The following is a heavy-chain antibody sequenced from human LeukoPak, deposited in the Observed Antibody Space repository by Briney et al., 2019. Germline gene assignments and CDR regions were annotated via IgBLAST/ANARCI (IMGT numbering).Heavy chain of an antibody. V-gene: IGHV4-34*01. CDR2: INHSGST. J-gene: IGHJ4*02. CDR1: GGSFSGYY. CDR3: ARGLGGSYSDY. Sequence: SETLSLTCAVYGGSFSGYYWSWIRQPPGKGLEWIGEINHSGSTNYSPSLKSRVTISVDTSKNQFSLKLSSVTAADAAVYYCARGLGGSYSDYWGQGTLVTVSS. D-gene: IGHD1-26*01.